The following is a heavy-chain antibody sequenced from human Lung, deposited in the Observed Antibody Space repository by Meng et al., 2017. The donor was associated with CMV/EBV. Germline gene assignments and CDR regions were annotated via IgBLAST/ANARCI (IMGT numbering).Heavy chain of an antibody. J-gene: IGHJ6*02. D-gene: IGHD2-2*01. CDR2: INPNSGGT. CDR1: GYTFTGYY. Sequence: SXXVSXXASGYTFTGYYIHWVRQAPGQGLEWMGWINPNSGGTNYALKFQGRVTMTRDTSINTASMELSRLRSEDTAVYYCARDLVPEGYGMDVWGQGTSVTVSS. CDR3: ARDLVPEGYGMDV. V-gene: IGHV1-2*02.